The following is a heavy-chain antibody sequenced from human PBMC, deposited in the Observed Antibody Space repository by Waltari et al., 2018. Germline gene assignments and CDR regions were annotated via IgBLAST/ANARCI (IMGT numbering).Heavy chain of an antibody. Sequence: QVQLQESGPGLVKPSETLSLTCAVSGYSISSGYYWGWIRQPPGKGLEWIGSIYHSGSTDYNPALKSRVTISVDTSKNQFSLKLSFVTAADTAVYYCARGRGYCSGGSCYFDYWGQGTLVTVSS. V-gene: IGHV4-38-2*01. J-gene: IGHJ4*02. CDR1: GYSISSGYY. CDR3: ARGRGYCSGGSCYFDY. CDR2: IYHSGST. D-gene: IGHD2-15*01.